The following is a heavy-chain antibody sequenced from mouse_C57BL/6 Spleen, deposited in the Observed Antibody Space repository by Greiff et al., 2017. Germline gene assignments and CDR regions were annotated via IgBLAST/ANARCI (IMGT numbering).Heavy chain of an antibody. CDR3: ASRTGTSGFDV. CDR2: IDPSDSYT. V-gene: IGHV1-59*01. D-gene: IGHD4-1*01. J-gene: IGHJ1*03. CDR1: GYNFTGYW. Sequence: VQLQQPGAELVRPGTSVKLSCKASGYNFTGYWMHWVKQRPGQGLEWIGVIDPSDSYTNYNQKFQGKATLTADTSSSPAYLQLSSLTSEDSAVYYCASRTGTSGFDVWGTGTTVTVSS.